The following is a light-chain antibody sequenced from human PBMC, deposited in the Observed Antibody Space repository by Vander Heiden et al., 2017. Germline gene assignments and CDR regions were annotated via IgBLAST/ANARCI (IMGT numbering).Light chain of an antibody. CDR3: LQYKNYPLT. Sequence: DIQMTQTPAPLSASPGDRVPITCRASQTLDSWLAWYQQRPGKAPKLLIYKASTLHTGVPSRFSGSGSETEFLLTLSSLQPDDSATYFCLQYKNYPLTFGGGTRVE. V-gene: IGKV1-5*03. J-gene: IGKJ4*01. CDR1: QTLDSW. CDR2: KAS.